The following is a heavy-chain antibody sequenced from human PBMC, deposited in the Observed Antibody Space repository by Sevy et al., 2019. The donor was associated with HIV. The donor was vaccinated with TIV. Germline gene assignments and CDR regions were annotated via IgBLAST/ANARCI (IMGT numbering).Heavy chain of an antibody. Sequence: ASVKVSCKASGYTFTSYAMSWVRQAPGQGLEWMGWINTNTGNPTYAQGFTGRFVFSLDTSVSTAYLQISSLKAEDTAVYYCARDGVLAAAGKRRTPKYWGQGTLVTVSS. CDR1: GYTFTSYA. CDR3: ARDGVLAAAGKRRTPKY. CDR2: INTNTGNP. V-gene: IGHV7-4-1*02. J-gene: IGHJ4*02. D-gene: IGHD6-13*01.